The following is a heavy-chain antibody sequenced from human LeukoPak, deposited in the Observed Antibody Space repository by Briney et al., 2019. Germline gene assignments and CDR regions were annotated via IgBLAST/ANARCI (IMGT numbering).Heavy chain of an antibody. V-gene: IGHV3-21*01. J-gene: IGHJ4*02. CDR1: GFTFSSYW. D-gene: IGHD6-19*01. CDR2: ISSGSSYI. CDR3: ATGVRGYNSALDY. Sequence: GGSLRLSCAASGFTFSSYWMHWVRQAPGKGLEWVSSISSGSSYIYYADSLKGRFTISRDNAKNSPYLQMNSLRAEDTAVYYCATGVRGYNSALDYGGQGTLVTV.